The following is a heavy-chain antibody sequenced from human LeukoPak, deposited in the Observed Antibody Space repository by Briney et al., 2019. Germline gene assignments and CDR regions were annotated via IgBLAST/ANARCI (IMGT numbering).Heavy chain of an antibody. CDR2: ISSSSSYI. J-gene: IGHJ4*02. Sequence: GGSLRLPCAASGFTFSSYSMNWVRQAPGKGLEWVSSISSSSSYIYYADSVKGRFTISRDNAKNSLYLQMNSLRAEDTAVYYCASGIVGAKGFDYWGQGTLVTVSS. D-gene: IGHD1-26*01. CDR1: GFTFSSYS. V-gene: IGHV3-21*01. CDR3: ASGIVGAKGFDY.